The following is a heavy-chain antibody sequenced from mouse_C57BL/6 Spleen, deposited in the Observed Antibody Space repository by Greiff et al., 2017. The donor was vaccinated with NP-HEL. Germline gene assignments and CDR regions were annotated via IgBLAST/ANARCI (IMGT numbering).Heavy chain of an antibody. J-gene: IGHJ3*01. Sequence: DVHLVESGGGFVKPGGSLKLSCAASGFTFSDYGMHWVRPTPEKGLEWVAYISSGRSTTYYADTVKGRFTISIDNAKNTLFLQITSLRYEDTAMYYCARPDYGSSYVGLAYWGQGTLVTVSA. CDR2: ISSGRSTT. D-gene: IGHD1-1*01. V-gene: IGHV5-17*01. CDR3: ARPDYGSSYVGLAY. CDR1: GFTFSDYG.